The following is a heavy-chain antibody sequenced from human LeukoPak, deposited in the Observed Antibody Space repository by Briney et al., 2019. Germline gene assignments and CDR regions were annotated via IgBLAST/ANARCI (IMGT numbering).Heavy chain of an antibody. CDR2: IYYSGST. Sequence: SETLSLTCTVSGGSISSYYWSWIRQPPGKGLEWIGYIYYSGSTNYNPSLKSRVTISVDTSKNQSSLKLSSVTAADTAVYYCARVRAYSSSWYSRDYGMDVWGQGTTVTVSS. CDR1: GGSISSYY. CDR3: ARVRAYSSSWYSRDYGMDV. J-gene: IGHJ6*02. V-gene: IGHV4-59*01. D-gene: IGHD6-13*01.